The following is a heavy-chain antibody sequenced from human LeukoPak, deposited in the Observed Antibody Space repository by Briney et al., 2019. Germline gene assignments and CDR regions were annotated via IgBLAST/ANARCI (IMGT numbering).Heavy chain of an antibody. CDR1: GFTVSSNY. Sequence: GGSLRLSCAASGFTVSSNYMSWVRQAPGKGLEWVSYISSSGSTIYYADSVKGRFTISRDNAKNSLYLQMNSLRAEDTAVYYCARVAIAAAAPDYWGQGTLVTVSS. J-gene: IGHJ4*02. D-gene: IGHD6-13*01. CDR3: ARVAIAAAAPDY. CDR2: ISSSGSTI. V-gene: IGHV3-11*04.